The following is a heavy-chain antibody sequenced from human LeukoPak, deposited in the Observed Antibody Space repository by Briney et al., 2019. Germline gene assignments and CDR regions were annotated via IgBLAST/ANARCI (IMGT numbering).Heavy chain of an antibody. Sequence: PGGSLRLSCAASGFTFSDYYMNWIRQAPGKGLEWLSYISSRSTAIYYADSVKGRFTISRDNAKNSLYLQMSSLRVEDTAVYHCARNKGVYGSGSYDNWGPGTLVTVSS. CDR3: ARNKGVYGSGSYDN. V-gene: IGHV3-11*01. D-gene: IGHD3-10*01. J-gene: IGHJ4*02. CDR1: GFTFSDYY. CDR2: ISSRSTAI.